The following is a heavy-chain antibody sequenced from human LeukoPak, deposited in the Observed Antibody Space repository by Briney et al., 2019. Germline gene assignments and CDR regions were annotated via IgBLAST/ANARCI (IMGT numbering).Heavy chain of an antibody. CDR3: AKEYYDSIAPFDP. D-gene: IGHD3-22*01. Sequence: AGGSLRLSCAASGFTFSGYIMNWVRQAPGKGLEWVSFIGTSGNPIYYADSVKGRFTVSRDNAKNSLYLQMNSLRAEDMAVYYCAKEYYDSIAPFDPWGQGTLVTVSS. J-gene: IGHJ5*02. V-gene: IGHV3-48*01. CDR1: GFTFSGYI. CDR2: IGTSGNPI.